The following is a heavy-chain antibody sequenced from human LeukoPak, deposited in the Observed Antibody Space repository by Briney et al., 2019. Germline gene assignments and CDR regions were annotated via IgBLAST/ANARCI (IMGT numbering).Heavy chain of an antibody. CDR1: GFTFSSYS. Sequence: GGSLRLSCAASGFTFSSYSMNWVRQAPGKGLEWVSSISSSSSYIYYADSVKGRFTISRDNAKNSLYLQMNSLRAEDSAVYYCARIRVDAFDIWGQGTMVTVSS. J-gene: IGHJ3*02. CDR2: ISSSSSYI. CDR3: ARIRVDAFDI. D-gene: IGHD6-13*01. V-gene: IGHV3-21*01.